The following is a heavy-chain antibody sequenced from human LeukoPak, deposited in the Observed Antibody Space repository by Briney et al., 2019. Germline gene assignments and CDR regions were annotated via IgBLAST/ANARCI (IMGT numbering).Heavy chain of an antibody. CDR1: GYSISSDYF. CDR3: ARDPGEGYFDY. V-gene: IGHV4-38-2*02. Sequence: PSETLSLTCAVSGYSISSDYFWGWIRQPPGKGLEWIGSVYHSGSTYSNPSLKSRLTISVDTSKNQFSLKLSSVTAADTAVYYCARDPGEGYFDYWGQGTLVTVSS. J-gene: IGHJ4*02. D-gene: IGHD2-21*01. CDR2: VYHSGST.